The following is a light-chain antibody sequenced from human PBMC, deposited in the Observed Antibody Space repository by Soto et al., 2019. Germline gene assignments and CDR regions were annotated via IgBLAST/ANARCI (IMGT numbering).Light chain of an antibody. CDR1: QAINNW. V-gene: IGKV1-5*03. CDR2: ATS. J-gene: IGKJ1*01. Sequence: DVHMTQSPSTLSASVGDRVTITCRASQAINNWLAWYQQRPGKAPKFLIYATSNLESGVPSRFSGSGSGTDFILTISSLQPEDFAIYYCQQYHKYPWTFGQGTRVEI. CDR3: QQYHKYPWT.